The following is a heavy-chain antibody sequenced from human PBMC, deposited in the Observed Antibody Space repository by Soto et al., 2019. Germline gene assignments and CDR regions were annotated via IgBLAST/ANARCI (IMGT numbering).Heavy chain of an antibody. V-gene: IGHV4-34*01. Sequence: QVQLQQWGAVLLKPSETLFLNCAVNGGSLSGYYWSWIRQPPGKGLEWIGEVKDGGHTNYSPSLRGRVTISSDTSNNQFSLRLNSVTAADTGVYHRARGQDGVVATHWDQGSLVTVSS. CDR3: ARGQDGVVATH. D-gene: IGHD5-12*01. CDR1: GGSLSGYY. CDR2: VKDGGHT. J-gene: IGHJ4*02.